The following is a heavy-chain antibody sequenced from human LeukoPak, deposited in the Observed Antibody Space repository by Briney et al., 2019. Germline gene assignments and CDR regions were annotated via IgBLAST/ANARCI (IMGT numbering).Heavy chain of an antibody. CDR3: ARHVRYSSGWYIDC. D-gene: IGHD6-19*01. Sequence: SQTLSLTCAISGDSVSSDSAAWNWIRQSPSRGLVWLGRTYYGSKWYNDFAVSVKSRITINPDTSKNQFSLQLNSVTPEDTAVYYCARHVRYSSGWYIDCWGQGTLVTVSS. CDR2: TYYGSKWYN. J-gene: IGHJ4*02. V-gene: IGHV6-1*01. CDR1: GDSVSSDSAA.